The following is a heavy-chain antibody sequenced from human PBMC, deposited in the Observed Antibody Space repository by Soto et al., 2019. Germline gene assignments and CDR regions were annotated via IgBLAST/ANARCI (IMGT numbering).Heavy chain of an antibody. Sequence: ASVKVSCKASGYTFTSYGISWVRQAPGQGLEWMGWISAYNGNTNYAQKLQGRVTMTTDTSTSTAYMELRSLRSDDTAVYYCARARIAAAKVGWFDPWGQGTLVTVSS. J-gene: IGHJ5*02. D-gene: IGHD6-13*01. CDR2: ISAYNGNT. V-gene: IGHV1-18*01. CDR1: GYTFTSYG. CDR3: ARARIAAAKVGWFDP.